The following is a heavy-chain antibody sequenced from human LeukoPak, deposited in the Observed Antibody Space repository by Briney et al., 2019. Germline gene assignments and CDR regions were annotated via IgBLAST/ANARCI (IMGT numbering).Heavy chain of an antibody. D-gene: IGHD3-10*01. CDR1: GFTFSNYD. CDR3: ARGLDYYGSGGVDY. V-gene: IGHV3-13*01. J-gene: IGHJ4*02. Sequence: GGSLRLSCAASGFTFSNYDMHWVRQATGKGLEWVSTIDTAGDTYYPGSVKGRFTISRENAKNSLYLQMNSLRAGDTAVYYCARGLDYYGSGGVDYWGQGTLVTVSS. CDR2: IDTAGDT.